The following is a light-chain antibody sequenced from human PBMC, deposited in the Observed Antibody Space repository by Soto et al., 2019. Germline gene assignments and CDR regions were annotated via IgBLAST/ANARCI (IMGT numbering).Light chain of an antibody. CDR1: QTISRW. CDR3: QQYNSYPYT. V-gene: IGKV1-5*01. Sequence: DIQMTQSPSTLSASVGDRVTITCRARQTISRWLAWYQQKPGKAPKLLIFDASSLESGVPSRFSGSGSGTEFTLTISSLQPDDFATYYCQQYNSYPYTFGQGTKLEIK. CDR2: DAS. J-gene: IGKJ2*01.